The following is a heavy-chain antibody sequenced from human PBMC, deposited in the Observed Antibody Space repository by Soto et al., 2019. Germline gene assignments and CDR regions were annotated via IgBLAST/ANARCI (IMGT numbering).Heavy chain of an antibody. Sequence: ASVKVSCKASGYTFTSYAMHWVRQAPGQRLEWMGWIDAGNGNTKYSQKFQGRVTTTRDTSASTAYMELSSLRSEDTAVYYCAVRDLDPKRYYYYYMDVWGKGTTVTVSS. CDR1: GYTFTSYA. J-gene: IGHJ6*03. V-gene: IGHV1-3*01. CDR2: IDAGNGNT. CDR3: AVRDLDPKRYYYYYMDV.